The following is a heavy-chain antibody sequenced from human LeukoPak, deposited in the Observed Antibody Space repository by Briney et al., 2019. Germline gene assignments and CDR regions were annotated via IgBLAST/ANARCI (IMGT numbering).Heavy chain of an antibody. CDR1: GFTVSSNS. CDR2: ISYDGSNK. CDR3: ARDALNTIFGVVINYNWFDP. J-gene: IGHJ5*02. D-gene: IGHD3-3*01. V-gene: IGHV3-30*04. Sequence: GGSLRLSCTVSGFTVSSNSMSWVRQAPGKGLEWVAVISYDGSNKYYADSVKGRFTISRGNAKNSLYLQMNSLRAEDTAVYYCARDALNTIFGVVINYNWFDPWGQGTLVTVSS.